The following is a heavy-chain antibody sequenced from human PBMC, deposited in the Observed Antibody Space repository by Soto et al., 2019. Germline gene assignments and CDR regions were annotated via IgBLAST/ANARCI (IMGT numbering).Heavy chain of an antibody. CDR3: ARISRYDSSGYYHY. Sequence: SETLSLTCTVSDGSVSSGNDYWSWIRQPPGKGLEWVGYIYYSGTTNYNPSLKSRDTISVDTSKNQFTLNLSFVTVADTAVYYCARISRYDSSGYYHYWGQGTLVT. CDR1: DGSVSSGNDY. J-gene: IGHJ4*02. D-gene: IGHD3-22*01. CDR2: IYYSGTT. V-gene: IGHV4-61*01.